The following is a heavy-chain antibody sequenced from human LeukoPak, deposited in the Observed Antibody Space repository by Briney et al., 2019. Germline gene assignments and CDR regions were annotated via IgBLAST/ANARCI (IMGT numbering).Heavy chain of an antibody. D-gene: IGHD3-10*01. CDR1: GFTFSSYA. Sequence: PGGSLRLPCAASGFTFSSYAMSWVRQAPGKGLEWVSVISGSGGSTFYADSVKGRFTISRDNAKNSLYLQMNSLRAEDTAVYYCARDNALLWFGEPTVYYYYGMDVWGQGTTVTVSS. J-gene: IGHJ6*02. V-gene: IGHV3-23*01. CDR3: ARDNALLWFGEPTVYYYYGMDV. CDR2: ISGSGGST.